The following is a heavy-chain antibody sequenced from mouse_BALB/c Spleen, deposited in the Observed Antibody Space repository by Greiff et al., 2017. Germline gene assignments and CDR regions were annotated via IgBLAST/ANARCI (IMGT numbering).Heavy chain of an antibody. D-gene: IGHD4-1*01. V-gene: IGHV5-6*01. Sequence: DVQLVESGGDLVKPGGSLKLSCAASGFTFSSYGMSWVRQTPDKRLEWVATISSGGSYTYYPDSVKGRFTISRDNAKNTLYLQMSSLKSEDTAMYYCARQLTGTGFDYWGKGTTLTVSS. CDR2: ISSGGSYT. CDR1: GFTFSSYG. CDR3: ARQLTGTGFDY. J-gene: IGHJ2*01.